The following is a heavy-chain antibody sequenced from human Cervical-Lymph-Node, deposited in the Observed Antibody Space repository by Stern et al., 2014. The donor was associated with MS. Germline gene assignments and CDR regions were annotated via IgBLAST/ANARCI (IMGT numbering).Heavy chain of an antibody. CDR3: ARDKPVAVIYYYGMDV. D-gene: IGHD2-15*01. V-gene: IGHV1-3*01. CDR1: GYTFTTYA. Sequence: QLVQSGAELKKPGASVTVSCEASGYTFTTYAIHWVRQAPGQRLEWMGWINAANGNTKYSQKFQGRVTITRDTSASTAYMELSSLKSEDTAVYYCARDKPVAVIYYYGMDVWGQGTTVTVSS. J-gene: IGHJ6*02. CDR2: INAANGNT.